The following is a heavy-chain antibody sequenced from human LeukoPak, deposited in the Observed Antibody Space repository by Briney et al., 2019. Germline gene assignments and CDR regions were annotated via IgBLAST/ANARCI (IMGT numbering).Heavy chain of an antibody. Sequence: SETLSLTCTVCGGSISSYYWSWLRQPPGKGLEWIGYIYYSGRTNYSPSPKSRVAISVDTSKNQFSLKLSSVTAADTAVYYCARHSPPYCSGDCYSPHFDYWGQGTLVTVSS. CDR2: IYYSGRT. CDR1: GGSISSYY. D-gene: IGHD2-21*02. V-gene: IGHV4-59*08. J-gene: IGHJ4*02. CDR3: ARHSPPYCSGDCYSPHFDY.